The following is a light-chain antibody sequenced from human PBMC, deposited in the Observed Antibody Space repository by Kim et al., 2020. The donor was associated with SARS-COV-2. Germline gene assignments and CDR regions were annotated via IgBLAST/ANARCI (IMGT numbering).Light chain of an antibody. Sequence: SYELTQPPSVSVAPGKTARITCGGNNIGSKSVHWYQQKPGQAPVLVIYYDSDRPSVIPERFSGSNSGNTATLTISRVEAGDEADYYCQVWDSSSDNYVFG. J-gene: IGLJ1*01. CDR3: QVWDSSSDNYV. CDR2: YDS. V-gene: IGLV3-21*04. CDR1: NIGSKS.